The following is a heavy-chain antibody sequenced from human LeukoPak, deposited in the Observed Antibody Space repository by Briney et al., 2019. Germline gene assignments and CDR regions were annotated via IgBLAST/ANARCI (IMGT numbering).Heavy chain of an antibody. V-gene: IGHV4-61*02. D-gene: IGHD3-10*01. J-gene: IGHJ5*02. Sequence: NPSETLSLTCTLSGDSISNGNYYWTWIRQPAGKGLEWIGRLYSTGSPNYNPSLKSRVTISIDASKNQFSLKLSSVTVADTAVYYCERDRGITTARGVPSWFDPWGQGTLVTVSS. CDR1: GDSISNGNYY. CDR2: LYSTGSP. CDR3: ERDRGITTARGVPSWFDP.